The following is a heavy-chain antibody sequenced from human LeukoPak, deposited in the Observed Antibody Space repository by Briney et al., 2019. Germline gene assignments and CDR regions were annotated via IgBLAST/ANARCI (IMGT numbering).Heavy chain of an antibody. Sequence: SETLSLTCTVSGGSISSYYWSWIRQPPGKGLEWIGYIYYSGSTNYNPSLKSRVTISVDTSKNQFSLKLSSVTAADTAVYYCARVIYYGSGSYYYMDVWGKGTTVTVSS. V-gene: IGHV4-59*01. D-gene: IGHD3-10*01. CDR2: IYYSGST. J-gene: IGHJ6*03. CDR3: ARVIYYGSGSYYYMDV. CDR1: GGSISSYY.